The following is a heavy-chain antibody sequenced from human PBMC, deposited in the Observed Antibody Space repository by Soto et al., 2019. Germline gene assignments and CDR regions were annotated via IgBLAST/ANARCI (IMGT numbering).Heavy chain of an antibody. D-gene: IGHD5-12*01. CDR2: VSGSGGPP. CDR3: APATNDYSTHNRHPFDY. J-gene: IGHJ4*02. V-gene: IGHV3-23*01. Sequence: PGWALRLSCSAAGFTFSSYGMTWVRQPRVQGPEWVASVSGSGGPPNSADSVKRRFTISRDTSPNTAYLQMNRPRVEDTAVYHCAPATNDYSTHNRHPFDYWGPGTLLTASS. CDR1: GFTFSSYG.